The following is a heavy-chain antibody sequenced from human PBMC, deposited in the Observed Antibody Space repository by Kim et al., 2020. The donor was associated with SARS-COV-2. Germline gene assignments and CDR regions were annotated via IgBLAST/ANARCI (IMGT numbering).Heavy chain of an antibody. D-gene: IGHD6-13*01. CDR3: ARERSAAGTGFDY. J-gene: IGHJ4*02. CDR1: GFTFSSYA. Sequence: GGSLRLSCAASGFTFSSYAMHWVRQAPGKGLEWVAVISYDGSNKYYADSVKGRFTISRDNSKNTLYLQMNSLRAEDTAVYYCARERSAAGTGFDYWGQGTLVTVSS. CDR2: ISYDGSNK. V-gene: IGHV3-30-3*01.